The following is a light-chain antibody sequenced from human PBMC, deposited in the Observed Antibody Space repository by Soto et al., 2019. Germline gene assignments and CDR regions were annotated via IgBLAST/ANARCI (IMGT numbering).Light chain of an antibody. J-gene: IGKJ2*01. CDR2: DAS. CDR1: QSVSSY. CDR3: QQRSNWMYT. Sequence: EIVLTQSPATLSLSPGERATLSCRASQSVSSYLAWYQQKPGQAPRLLIYDASNRATGIPARFSGSGSGTDFTLTISSLEPEDSAVYYCQQRSNWMYTFGQGTKLAIK. V-gene: IGKV3-11*01.